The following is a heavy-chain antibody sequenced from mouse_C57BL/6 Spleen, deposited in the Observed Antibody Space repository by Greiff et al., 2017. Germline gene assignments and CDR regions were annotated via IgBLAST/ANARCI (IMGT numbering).Heavy chain of an antibody. Sequence: EVKLLESGPGLVKPSQSLSLTCSVTGYSITSGYYWNWIRQFPGNKLEWMGYISYDGSNNYNPSLKNRISITRDTSKNQFFLKLNSVTTEDTATYYCARGGITTHYFDYWGQGTTLTVSS. J-gene: IGHJ2*01. CDR3: ARGGITTHYFDY. V-gene: IGHV3-6*01. CDR2: ISYDGSN. CDR1: GYSITSGYY. D-gene: IGHD1-1*01.